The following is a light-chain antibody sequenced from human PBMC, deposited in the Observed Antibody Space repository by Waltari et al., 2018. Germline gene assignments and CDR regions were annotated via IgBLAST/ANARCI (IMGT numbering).Light chain of an antibody. CDR2: AAS. J-gene: IGKJ1*01. CDR1: QGIRDA. V-gene: IGKV1-NL1*01. CDR3: QHYYSSPR. Sequence: DIQMTQSPPSLSASVGDRVTITCRASQGIRDALVWYQQKPGKAPKVLLFAASRLWSGVPSRFLGSGSWTDFTLTISSLQPEDFATYYCQHYYSSPRFGQGTKVEI.